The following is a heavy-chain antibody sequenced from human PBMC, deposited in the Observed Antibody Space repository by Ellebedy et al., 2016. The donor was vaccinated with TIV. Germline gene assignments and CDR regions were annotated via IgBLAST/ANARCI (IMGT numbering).Heavy chain of an antibody. V-gene: IGHV1-18*01. CDR1: GYTLTELS. Sequence: ASVKVSCXVSGYTLTELSMHWVRQAPGQGLEWMGWISAYNGNTNYAQKFQGRVTITADESTSTAYMELSSLRSEDTAVYYCASHTAMANNWYFDLWGRGTLVTVSS. J-gene: IGHJ2*01. CDR3: ASHTAMANNWYFDL. D-gene: IGHD5-18*01. CDR2: ISAYNGNT.